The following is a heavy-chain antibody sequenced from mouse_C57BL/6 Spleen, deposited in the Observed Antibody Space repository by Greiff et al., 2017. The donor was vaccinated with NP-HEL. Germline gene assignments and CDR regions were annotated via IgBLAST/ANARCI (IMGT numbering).Heavy chain of an antibody. V-gene: IGHV1-26*01. J-gene: IGHJ2*01. CDR3: ARETTVADY. CDR2: INPNNGGT. CDR1: GYTFTDYY. D-gene: IGHD1-1*01. Sequence: EVKLQQSGPELVKPGASVKISCKASGYTFTDYYMNWVKQSHGKSLEWIGDINPNNGGTSYNQKFKGKATLTVDKSSSTAYMELRSLTSEDSAVYYCARETTVADYWGQGTTLTVSS.